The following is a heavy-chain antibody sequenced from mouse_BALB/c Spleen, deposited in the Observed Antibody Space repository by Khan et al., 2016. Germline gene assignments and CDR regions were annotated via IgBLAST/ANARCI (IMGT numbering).Heavy chain of an antibody. Sequence: QVPLMQSGPGLVPPSRSLSITCPVSGFSLTSYGVHWVRQPPGKGLEWLGVIWRGRSTAYTAAFIPILTISTVNSNTHFFFKLNSLQADDTARYYCATAATFDGWGAGTTVTVSS. CDR1: GFSLTSYG. CDR2: IWRGRST. V-gene: IGHV2-4*02. D-gene: IGHD1-2*01. CDR3: ATAATFDG. J-gene: IGHJ1*01.